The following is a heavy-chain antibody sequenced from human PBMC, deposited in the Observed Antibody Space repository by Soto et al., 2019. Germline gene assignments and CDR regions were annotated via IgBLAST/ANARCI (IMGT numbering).Heavy chain of an antibody. CDR2: IIPIFGTA. CDR1: GGTFSSYA. D-gene: IGHD3-22*01. CDR3: ARDPAYYYDSSGYYPY. V-gene: IGHV1-69*13. Sequence: ASVKVSCKASGGTFSSYAISWVRQAPGQGLEWMGGIIPIFGTANYAQKFQGRVTITADESTSTAYMELSSLRSEDTAVYYCARDPAYYYDSSGYYPYWGQGTLVTVSS. J-gene: IGHJ4*02.